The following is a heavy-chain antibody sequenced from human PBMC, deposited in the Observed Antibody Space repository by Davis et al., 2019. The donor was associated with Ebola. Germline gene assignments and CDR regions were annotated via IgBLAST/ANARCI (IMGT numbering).Heavy chain of an antibody. CDR1: GFTFSSYE. CDR3: ARLDYGDYPFNWFNP. J-gene: IGHJ5*02. V-gene: IGHV3-21*01. CDR2: ISSSSSYI. Sequence: GESLKISCAASGFTFSSYEMNWVRQAPGKGLEWVSSISSSSSYIYYADSVKGRFTISRDNAKNSLYLQMNSLRAEDTAVYYCARLDYGDYPFNWFNPWGQGTLVTVSS. D-gene: IGHD4-17*01.